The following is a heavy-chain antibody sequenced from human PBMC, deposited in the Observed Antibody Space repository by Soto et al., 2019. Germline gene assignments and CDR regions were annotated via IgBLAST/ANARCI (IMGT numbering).Heavy chain of an antibody. V-gene: IGHV4-31*03. D-gene: IGHD1-1*01. J-gene: IGHJ4*02. Sequence: KPSETLSLTCSVSGGSISTVGHYWTWIRQPPGKGLEWIGSIYHTGSTYYSKSLRSRLTMSVDTSKSQFSLRLSSVTAADTAVYYCAGATGTLRSRNCDYWGRGSLVTVSS. CDR3: AGATGTLRSRNCDY. CDR1: GGSISTVGHY. CDR2: IYHTGST.